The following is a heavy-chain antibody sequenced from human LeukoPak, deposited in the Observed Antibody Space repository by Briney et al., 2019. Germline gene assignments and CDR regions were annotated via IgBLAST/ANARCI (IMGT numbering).Heavy chain of an antibody. Sequence: SQTLSLTCTVSGGSISSGSYYWSWIRQPAGKGLEWIGRIYTSGSTNYNPSLKSRVTISVDTSKNQFSLKLSSVTAADTAVYYCARIDILSGYFNYWGQGTLVTVSS. J-gene: IGHJ4*02. D-gene: IGHD3-9*01. CDR1: GGSISSGSYY. CDR3: ARIDILSGYFNY. V-gene: IGHV4-61*02. CDR2: IYTSGST.